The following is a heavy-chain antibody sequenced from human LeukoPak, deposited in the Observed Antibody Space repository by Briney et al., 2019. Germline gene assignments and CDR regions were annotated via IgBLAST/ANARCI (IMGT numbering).Heavy chain of an antibody. CDR1: GFTFSNYG. CDR2: ISYDGSNK. J-gene: IGHJ6*02. CDR3: ARDVTGTYYYYYYGMDV. V-gene: IGHV3-30*03. Sequence: GGSLRLSCAASGFTFSNYGMHWVRQAPGKGLEWVAVISYDGSNKYYADSVKGRFTISRDNAKNSLYLQMNSLRAEDTAVYYCARDVTGTYYYYYYGMDVWGQGTTVTVSS. D-gene: IGHD6-19*01.